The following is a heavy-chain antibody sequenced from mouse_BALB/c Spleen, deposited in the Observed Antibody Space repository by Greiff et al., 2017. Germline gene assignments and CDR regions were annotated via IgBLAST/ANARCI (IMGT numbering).Heavy chain of an antibody. CDR1: GYTFTSYW. V-gene: IGHV1-7*01. Sequence: VQLQQSGAELAKPGASVKMSCKASGYTFTSYWMHWVKQRPGQGLEWIGYINPSTGYTEYNQKFKDKATLTADKSSSTAYMQLSSLTSEDSAVYYCARSGFYYGSSYRAMDYWGQGTSVTVSS. J-gene: IGHJ4*01. CDR2: INPSTGYT. D-gene: IGHD1-1*01. CDR3: ARSGFYYGSSYRAMDY.